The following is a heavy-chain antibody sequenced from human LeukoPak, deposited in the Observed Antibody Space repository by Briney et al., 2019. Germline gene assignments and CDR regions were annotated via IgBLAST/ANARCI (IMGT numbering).Heavy chain of an antibody. CDR2: ISTTGST. V-gene: IGHV4-4*07. J-gene: IGHJ4*02. CDR1: GDSISGYY. Sequence: SETLSLTCTVSGDSISGYYWSWIRQSTGKGLERIGLISTTGSTNYNPSLKRRAIMSIDTSKNQFSLKLSSVTAADTAVYYCARDQLAGYSSSWYDLDYWGQGTLVTVSS. CDR3: ARDQLAGYSSSWYDLDY. D-gene: IGHD6-13*01.